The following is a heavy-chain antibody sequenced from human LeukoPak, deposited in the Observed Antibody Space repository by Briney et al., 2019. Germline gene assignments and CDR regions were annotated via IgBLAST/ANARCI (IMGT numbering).Heavy chain of an antibody. CDR2: ISWNSGSI. Sequence: PGGSLRLSCAASGFTFDDYAMHWVRQAPGKGLEWVSGISWNSGSIGYADSVKGRFTISRDNAKNSLYLQMNSLRAEDTAVYYCAREGIAAAGTHFDYWGQGTLVTVSS. D-gene: IGHD6-13*01. CDR1: GFTFDDYA. V-gene: IGHV3-9*01. CDR3: AREGIAAAGTHFDY. J-gene: IGHJ4*02.